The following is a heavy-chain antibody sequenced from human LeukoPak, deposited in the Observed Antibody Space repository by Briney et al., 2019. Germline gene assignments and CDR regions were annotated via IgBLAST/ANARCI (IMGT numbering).Heavy chain of an antibody. D-gene: IGHD5-12*01. Sequence: GGSLRLSCAASGFTFDDYAMHWVQQAPGKGLEWVSGISWNSGSIGYADSVKGRFTISRDNAKNSLYLQMNSLRAEDTALYYCAKVKGGLRLSLDIDYWGQGTLVTVSS. J-gene: IGHJ4*02. CDR2: ISWNSGSI. V-gene: IGHV3-9*01. CDR3: AKVKGGLRLSLDIDY. CDR1: GFTFDDYA.